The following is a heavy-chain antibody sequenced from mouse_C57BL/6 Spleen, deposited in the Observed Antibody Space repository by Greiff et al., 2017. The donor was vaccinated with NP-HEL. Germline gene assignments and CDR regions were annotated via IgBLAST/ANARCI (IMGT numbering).Heavy chain of an antibody. CDR1: GYTFTSYW. CDR3: ARSAAQSEGAY. CDR2: IDPTDSYT. Sequence: QVQLQQPGAELVKPGASVKLSCKASGYTFTSYWMQWVKQRPGQGLEWIGEIDPTDSYTNYNQKFKGKATLTVDTSSSTAYMQLSSLPSEDSAVYYCARSAAQSEGAYWGQGTLVTVSA. D-gene: IGHD6-1*01. V-gene: IGHV1-50*01. J-gene: IGHJ3*01.